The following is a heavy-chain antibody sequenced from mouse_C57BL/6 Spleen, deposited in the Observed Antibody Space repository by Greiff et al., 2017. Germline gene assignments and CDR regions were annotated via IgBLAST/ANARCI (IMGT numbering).Heavy chain of an antibody. CDR1: GFTFSSYA. CDR2: ISDGGSYT. Sequence: EVKLMESGGGLVKPGGSLKLSCAASGFTFSSYAMSWVRQTPEKRLEWVATISDGGSYTYYPDNVKGRFTISRDNAKNNLYLQMSHLKSEDTAMYYCARDTGTSWFAYWGQGTLVTVSA. V-gene: IGHV5-4*01. J-gene: IGHJ3*01. CDR3: ARDTGTSWFAY. D-gene: IGHD4-1*01.